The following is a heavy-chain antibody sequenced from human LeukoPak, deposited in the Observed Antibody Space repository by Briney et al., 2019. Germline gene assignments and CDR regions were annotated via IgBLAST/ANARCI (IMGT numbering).Heavy chain of an antibody. D-gene: IGHD1-14*01. CDR2: ISWNSGSI. CDR3: AKAGAPTGYYYMDV. V-gene: IGHV3-9*01. J-gene: IGHJ6*03. CDR1: RFTFDDYA. Sequence: GRSLRLSCAASRFTFDDYAMHWVRQAPGKGLEWVSGISWNSGSIGYADSVKGRFTISRDNAKNSLYLQMNSLRAEDTALYYCAKAGAPTGYYYMDVWGKGTTVTVSS.